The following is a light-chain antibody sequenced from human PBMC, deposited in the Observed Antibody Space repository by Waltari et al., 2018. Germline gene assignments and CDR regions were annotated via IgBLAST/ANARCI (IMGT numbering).Light chain of an antibody. CDR2: KDN. CDR1: TLTKQY. J-gene: IGLJ3*02. V-gene: IGLV3-25*03. Sequence: SYDLTQPPSVSVSPGQTARIPCSGDTLTKQYAYWYQQKPGQAPVLVIYKDNERPSGIPERFSGSSSGTTVTLTISRVQAEDEADYYCQSTDNSNTYLYWMFGGGTKLTVL. CDR3: QSTDNSNTYLYWM.